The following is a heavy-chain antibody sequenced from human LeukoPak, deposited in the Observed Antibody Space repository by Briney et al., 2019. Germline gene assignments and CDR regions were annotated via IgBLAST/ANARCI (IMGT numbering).Heavy chain of an antibody. CDR1: GGSISSYY. CDR3: ARRGGSSWYLPTSYFDY. V-gene: IGHV4-59*08. Sequence: SETLSLTCTVSGGSISSYYWNWIRQPPGKGLEWIGYIYYSGSTYYNPSLKSRVTISVGTSKNQFSLKLSSVTAADTAVYYCARRGGSSWYLPTSYFDYWGQGTLVTVSS. CDR2: IYYSGST. J-gene: IGHJ4*02. D-gene: IGHD6-13*01.